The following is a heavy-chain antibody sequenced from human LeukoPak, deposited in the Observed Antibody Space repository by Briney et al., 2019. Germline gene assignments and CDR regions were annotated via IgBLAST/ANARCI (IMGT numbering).Heavy chain of an antibody. V-gene: IGHV3-74*01. Sequence: PGGSLRLSCAASGFTFSSNWMHWVRQAPGKGLVWVSRINGDGSTINYADSVKGRFTISRDNAKNTLHLQMNSLRAEDTAVYYCARDRGPAVMDYWGQGTLVTVSS. CDR3: ARDRGPAVMDY. J-gene: IGHJ4*02. D-gene: IGHD2-2*03. CDR1: GFTFSSNW. CDR2: INGDGSTI.